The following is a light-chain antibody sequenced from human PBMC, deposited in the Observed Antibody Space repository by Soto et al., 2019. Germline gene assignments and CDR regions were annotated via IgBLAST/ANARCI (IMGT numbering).Light chain of an antibody. CDR3: QQYNSYSRT. Sequence: DIQMTQSPSTLSASVGDSXTITCRASQSISTWLAWYQQKPGKAPKLLIYKASSLESGVPSRFSGSGSGTEFTLTISSLQPDDFATYYCQQYNSYSRTFGQGTKVEIK. CDR1: QSISTW. J-gene: IGKJ1*01. CDR2: KAS. V-gene: IGKV1-5*03.